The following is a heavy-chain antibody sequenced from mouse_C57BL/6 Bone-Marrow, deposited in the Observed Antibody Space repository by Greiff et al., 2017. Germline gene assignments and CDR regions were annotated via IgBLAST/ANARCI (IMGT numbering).Heavy chain of an antibody. Sequence: EVQRVESGGGLVQPGGSLKLSCAASGFTFSDYGMAWVRQAPRKGPEWVAFLSNMAYSIYYADTVTGRFTISRENDKNTLYLEMSSLRSEDTAMYYCARLGYRDAMDFWGKGTSVTVSS. J-gene: IGHJ4*01. D-gene: IGHD2-14*01. CDR3: ARLGYRDAMDF. CDR2: LSNMAYSI. V-gene: IGHV5-15*01. CDR1: GFTFSDYG.